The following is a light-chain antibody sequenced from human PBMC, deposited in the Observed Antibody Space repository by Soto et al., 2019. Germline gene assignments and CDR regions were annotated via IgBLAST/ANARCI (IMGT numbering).Light chain of an antibody. J-gene: IGKJ1*01. CDR1: QTISNY. V-gene: IGKV1-39*01. Sequence: DIQMAQSPSSLSASVGDRVTITCRTTQTISNYLNWYQQKPGKAPKLLIYGVSTLQSGVPSRFSGSGSGTDFTLTISSLQPEDFATYFCQQSYSNPPWTFGQGTMVDIK. CDR3: QQSYSNPPWT. CDR2: GVS.